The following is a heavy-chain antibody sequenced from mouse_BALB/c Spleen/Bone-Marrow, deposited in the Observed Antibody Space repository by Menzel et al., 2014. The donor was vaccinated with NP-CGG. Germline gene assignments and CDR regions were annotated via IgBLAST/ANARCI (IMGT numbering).Heavy chain of an antibody. CDR3: ARVPMDY. Sequence: EVTLVESGGGLVQPGGSLRLSCTTSGFTFTDYYMSWVRQPPGKALEWLAFIRNKAYGYTTEYSASVRGRFTISRDNSQSILYLQMNTLRAEDSATYYCARVPMDYWGQGTSVTVSS. CDR2: IRNKAYGYTT. J-gene: IGHJ4*01. CDR1: GFTFTDYY. V-gene: IGHV7-3*02.